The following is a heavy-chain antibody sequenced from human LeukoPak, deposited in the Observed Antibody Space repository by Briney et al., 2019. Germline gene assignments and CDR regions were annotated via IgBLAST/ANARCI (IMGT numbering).Heavy chain of an antibody. J-gene: IGHJ5*02. Sequence: TSETLSLTCTVSGGSISSGDYYWSWIRQPPGTGLEWIEYIYYSGSTYYNPSLKSRVTISVDTSKNQFSLKLSSVTAADTAVYYCARASGDYDILTGYYPGGWFDPWGQGTLVTVSS. V-gene: IGHV4-30-4*01. CDR3: ARASGDYDILTGYYPGGWFDP. CDR1: GGSISSGDYY. D-gene: IGHD3-9*01. CDR2: IYYSGST.